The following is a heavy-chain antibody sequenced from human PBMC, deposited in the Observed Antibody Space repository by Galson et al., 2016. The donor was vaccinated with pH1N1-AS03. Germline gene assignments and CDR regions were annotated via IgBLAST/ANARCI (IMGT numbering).Heavy chain of an antibody. V-gene: IGHV3-30*02. CDR2: IESDGSKT. Sequence: SLRLSCAASGFSFTTYGMHWVRQAPGRGLEWVAFIESDGSKTLYSDSLKGRFSISRDNSKNRLFLQMNSLRAEDTAVYYCANAHGSWTMSPHYYFYGMDVWGQGTTVIVSS. D-gene: IGHD3-10*01. CDR1: GFSFTTYG. J-gene: IGHJ6*02. CDR3: ANAHGSWTMSPHYYFYGMDV.